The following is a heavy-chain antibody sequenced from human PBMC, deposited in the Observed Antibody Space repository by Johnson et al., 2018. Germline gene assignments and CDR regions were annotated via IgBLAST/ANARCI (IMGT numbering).Heavy chain of an antibody. V-gene: IGHV3-30*03. J-gene: IGHJ6*03. CDR2: ISYDGSNR. CDR1: GFTFSSYG. CDR3: ARERVVQTEPYYYYYYMDV. Sequence: QVQLVQSGGGVVQPGRSLRLSCAASGFTFSSYGMHWVRQAPGKGLEWVAVISYDGSNRYYADSVKGRVIISRDKSKNTLYMQRNSLRAEDTAVYYCARERVVQTEPYYYYYYMDVWGKGTTVTVSS. D-gene: IGHD1-14*01.